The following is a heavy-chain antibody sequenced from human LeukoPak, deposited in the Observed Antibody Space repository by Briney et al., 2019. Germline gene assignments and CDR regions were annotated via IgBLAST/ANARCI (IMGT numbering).Heavy chain of an antibody. CDR1: GFTFSSFS. CDR2: ISRNSIYI. D-gene: IGHD2-15*01. Sequence: PGGSLRLSCAASGFTFSSFSMNWVRQAPGKGPEWLSSISRNSIYIYYADSVRGRFTISRDNAKNSLFLQMDSLRVDDTAVYYCARHGGYCSGGGCYGDAFNIWGQGTMVTVSS. J-gene: IGHJ3*02. CDR3: ARHGGYCSGGGCYGDAFNI. V-gene: IGHV3-21*06.